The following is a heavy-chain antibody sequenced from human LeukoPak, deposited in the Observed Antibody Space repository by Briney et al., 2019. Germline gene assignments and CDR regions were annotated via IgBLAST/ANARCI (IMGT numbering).Heavy chain of an antibody. V-gene: IGHV4-39*01. CDR3: ARRLQGFDS. J-gene: IGHJ5*01. Sequence: PSETLSLTCTVSGGSVSSSSYYWGWIRQPPGKGLEWIGSVYYSGSTYYNPSLKSRVTISVDTSKNQFSLKLSSVTAADTALYYCARRLQGFDSWGQGTLVTVSS. D-gene: IGHD5-24*01. CDR1: GGSVSSSSYY. CDR2: VYYSGST.